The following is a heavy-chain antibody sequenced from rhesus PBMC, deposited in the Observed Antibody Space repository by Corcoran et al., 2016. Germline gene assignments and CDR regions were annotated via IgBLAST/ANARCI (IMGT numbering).Heavy chain of an antibody. V-gene: IGHV1-198*02. CDR3: ARGGDCTGRGCYVEWYFEF. J-gene: IGHJ1*01. CDR1: GFTFGSYA. D-gene: IGHD2-21*01. Sequence: QVQLVQSGAEVKKPGASVKVSCQASGFTFGSYAISWVRQAPGQGLEWMGVIIPLVGIKNYAEKCKGRVTITADTSTSTSYMELSSLRSEDTAVYYCARGGDCTGRGCYVEWYFEFWGQGALVTVSS. CDR2: IIPLVGIK.